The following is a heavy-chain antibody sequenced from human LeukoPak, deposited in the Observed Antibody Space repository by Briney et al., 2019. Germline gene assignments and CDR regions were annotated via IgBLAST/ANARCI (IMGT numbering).Heavy chain of an antibody. D-gene: IGHD3-22*01. J-gene: IGHJ4*02. CDR2: ISGSGGGT. V-gene: IGHV3-23*01. CDR1: GFTFSSYA. Sequence: PGGSLRLSCAASGFTFSSYAMSWVRQAPGKGLEWVSAISGSGGGTYYADSVKGRFTISRDNSKNTLYLQMNSLRAEDTAVYYCAKVKSITMIIVVTSPFDYWGQGTLVTVSS. CDR3: AKVKSITMIIVVTSPFDY.